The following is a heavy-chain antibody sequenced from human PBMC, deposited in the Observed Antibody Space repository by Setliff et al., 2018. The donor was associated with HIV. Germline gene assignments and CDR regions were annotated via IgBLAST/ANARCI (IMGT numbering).Heavy chain of an antibody. CDR3: ARYSPRGYTLTGPY. Sequence: PSETLSLTCTVSGGSLSRTSYYWGWIRQPPGKGLEWIGYIYYSGSTKHNPSLKSRVTISLDTSKNQFSLKLTSVTAADTAVYYCARYSPRGYTLTGPYWGQGTLVTVSS. CDR1: GGSLSRTSYY. J-gene: IGHJ4*02. D-gene: IGHD6-25*01. CDR2: IYYSGST. V-gene: IGHV4-61*01.